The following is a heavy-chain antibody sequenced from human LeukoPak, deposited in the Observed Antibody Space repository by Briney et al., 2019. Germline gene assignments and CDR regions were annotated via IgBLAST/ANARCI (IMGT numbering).Heavy chain of an antibody. CDR1: GGTFSSYA. J-gene: IGHJ4*02. Sequence: SVKVSCEASGGTFSSYAISWVRQAPGQGLEWMGGIIPIFGTANYAQKFQGRVTITADESTSTAYMELSSLRSEDTAVYYCATRQLGGYYFDYWGQGTLVTVSS. D-gene: IGHD1-1*01. CDR2: IIPIFGTA. V-gene: IGHV1-69*01. CDR3: ATRQLGGYYFDY.